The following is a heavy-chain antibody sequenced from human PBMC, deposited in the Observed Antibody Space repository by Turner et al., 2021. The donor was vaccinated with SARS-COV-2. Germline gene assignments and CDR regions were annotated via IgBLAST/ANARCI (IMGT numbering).Heavy chain of an antibody. D-gene: IGHD2-21*02. CDR3: ARGPYAVTGPFDY. CDR2: INHSGST. CDR1: GGSISSYY. V-gene: IGHV4-59*12. J-gene: IGHJ4*02. Sequence: QVQLQESGPGLVKPSETLSLTCTVSGGSISSYYWSWIRQPPGKGLEWIGEINHSGSTNYNPSLKSRVTISVDTSKNQFSLKLSSVTAADTAVYYCARGPYAVTGPFDYWGQGTLVTVSS.